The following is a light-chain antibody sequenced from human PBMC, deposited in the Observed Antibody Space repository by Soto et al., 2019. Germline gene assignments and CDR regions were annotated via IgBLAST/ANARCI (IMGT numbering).Light chain of an antibody. CDR1: QSISSY. Sequence: TQSPSSLSASVGDRVTITCRASQSISSYLNWYQQKPGKAPKLLIYAASSLQSGVPSRFSGSGSGTDFTLTISSLQPEDFATYYCQQSYSTPRDTFGGGTKVEIK. V-gene: IGKV1-39*01. J-gene: IGKJ4*01. CDR3: QQSYSTPRDT. CDR2: AAS.